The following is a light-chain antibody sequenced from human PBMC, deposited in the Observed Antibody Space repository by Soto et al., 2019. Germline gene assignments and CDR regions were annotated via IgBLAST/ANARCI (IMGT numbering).Light chain of an antibody. J-gene: IGKJ2*01. CDR1: QSISNY. V-gene: IGKV1-39*01. CDR2: AAS. CDR3: QQTYSSPPEDT. Sequence: DIQMTQSPSSLSASVGDRVTITCRASQSISNYLNWYQHKPGKAPNLLIYAASTLQSGVPSRFSGSGSGTDFTLTISSLQPEDFATYYCQQTYSSPPEDTFGQGTKLEIK.